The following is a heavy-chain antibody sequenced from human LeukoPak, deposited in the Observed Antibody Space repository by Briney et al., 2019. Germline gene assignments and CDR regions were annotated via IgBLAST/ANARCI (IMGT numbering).Heavy chain of an antibody. Sequence: SSETLSLTCTVSGGSISRYYWSWIRQPPGKGLEWIGYIYYSGSTNYNPSLKSRVTISVDTSKNQFSLKLSSVTAADTAVYYCARCRDGCNFLDYWGQGTLVTVSS. D-gene: IGHD5-24*01. CDR3: ARCRDGCNFLDY. V-gene: IGHV4-59*08. CDR1: GGSISRYY. CDR2: IYYSGST. J-gene: IGHJ4*02.